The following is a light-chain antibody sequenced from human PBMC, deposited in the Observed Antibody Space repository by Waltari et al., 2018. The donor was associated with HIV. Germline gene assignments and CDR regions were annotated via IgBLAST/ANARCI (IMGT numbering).Light chain of an antibody. CDR2: GAS. J-gene: IGKJ5*01. CDR3: QQTYNTPHT. V-gene: IGKV1-39*01. CDR1: EFINSY. Sequence: DIEMTQSPSSLSASVGDRVAITCRSSEFINSYLHWYQLRPGKAPRLLVFGASTLHRGVPSRFSGSGSETDYTLTINNLQPEDFGTYFCQQTYNTPHTFGLGTRLEVK.